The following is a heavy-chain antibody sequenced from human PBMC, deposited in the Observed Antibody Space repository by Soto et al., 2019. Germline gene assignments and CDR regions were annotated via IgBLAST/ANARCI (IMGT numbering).Heavy chain of an antibody. CDR2: IIPIFGTA. Sequence: QVQLVQSGAEVKKPGSSVKVSCKASGGTFSSYAISWVRQAPGQGLEWMGGIIPIFGTANYAQKFQGRVTITADESTSTAYMELSSLRSEDTAVYYCARGTYSSGWYLFDYWGQRTLVTVSS. D-gene: IGHD6-19*01. CDR3: ARGTYSSGWYLFDY. CDR1: GGTFSSYA. J-gene: IGHJ4*02. V-gene: IGHV1-69*01.